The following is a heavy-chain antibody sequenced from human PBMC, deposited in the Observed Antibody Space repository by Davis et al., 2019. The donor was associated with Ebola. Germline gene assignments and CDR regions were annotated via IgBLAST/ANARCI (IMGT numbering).Heavy chain of an antibody. V-gene: IGHV1-3*01. Sequence: ASVKVSCKASGNIFADYALHWVRQAPGQSLEWMGWINAANGDTGYSQKFQGRVTTTSDTSAGTVFMDLSSLTSEDTAVYFCARRNKNGYHNPFDYWGQGTLVTVSS. CDR2: INAANGDT. CDR1: GNIFADYA. CDR3: ARRNKNGYHNPFDY. D-gene: IGHD5-24*01. J-gene: IGHJ4*02.